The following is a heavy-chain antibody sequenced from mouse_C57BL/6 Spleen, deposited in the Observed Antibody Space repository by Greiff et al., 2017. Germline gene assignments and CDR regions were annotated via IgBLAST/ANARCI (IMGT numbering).Heavy chain of an antibody. CDR1: GYAFSSSW. CDR2: IYPGDGDT. D-gene: IGHD4-1*01. V-gene: IGHV1-82*01. Sequence: VQLQESGPELVKPGASVKISCKASGYAFSSSWMNWVKQRPGKGLEWIGRIYPGDGDTNYNGKFKGKATLTADKSSSTAYMQLSSLTSEDSAVYFCARGETGTGDYFDYWGQGTTLTVSS. CDR3: ARGETGTGDYFDY. J-gene: IGHJ2*01.